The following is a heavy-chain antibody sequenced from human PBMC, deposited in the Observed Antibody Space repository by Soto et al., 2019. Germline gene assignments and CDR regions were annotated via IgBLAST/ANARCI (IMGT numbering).Heavy chain of an antibody. CDR1: GGSFSGYY. CDR3: ARGRMRVVAARGWFDP. Sequence: QVQLQQWGAGLLKPSETLSLTCAVYGGSFSGYYWSWIRQPPGKGLEWIGEINHSGSTNYNPSLKSRVTISVDTSRNQVSVKVSSVSAADTAVYYCARGRMRVVAARGWFDPWGHGTLVTVSS. V-gene: IGHV4-34*01. J-gene: IGHJ5*02. CDR2: INHSGST. D-gene: IGHD2-15*01.